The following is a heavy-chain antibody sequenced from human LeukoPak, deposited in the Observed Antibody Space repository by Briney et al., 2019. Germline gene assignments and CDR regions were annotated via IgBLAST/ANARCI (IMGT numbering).Heavy chain of an antibody. V-gene: IGHV1-46*01. Sequence: ASVKVSCKASGYTFTMYYIHWVRQAPGQGLEWMGMINPSDGATTYAQRFQGRVTMTRDMSTTTVYMDLRSLRSEDTAVYFCAREEGGGLCGSWGGLFASYYTYYYMDVWGQGTTVTVSS. CDR2: INPSDGAT. CDR3: AREEGGGLCGSWGGLFASYYTYYYMDV. J-gene: IGHJ6*03. D-gene: IGHD1-26*01. CDR1: GYTFTMYY.